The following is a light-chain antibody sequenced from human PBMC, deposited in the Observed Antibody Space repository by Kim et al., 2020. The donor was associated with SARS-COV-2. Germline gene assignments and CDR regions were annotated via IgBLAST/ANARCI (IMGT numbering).Light chain of an antibody. CDR1: SSSIASNY. V-gene: IGLV6-57*02. CDR2: EDN. J-gene: IGLJ3*02. CDR3: QSYDSSNQGV. Sequence: KTVTTSCTGSSSSIASNYVLLYQQRPCSAPTTVIYEDNQRPSGVPDRFSCSIDSSSNSASLTSAGLKTEDEADYYCQSYDSSNQGVFGGGTKLTVL.